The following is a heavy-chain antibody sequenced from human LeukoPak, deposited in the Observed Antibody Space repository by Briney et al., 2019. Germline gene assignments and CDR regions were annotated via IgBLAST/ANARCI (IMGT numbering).Heavy chain of an antibody. CDR2: IIPIFGTA. V-gene: IGHV1-69*05. CDR1: GGTFSSYA. CDR3: ARELGIAAAGTGFDY. Sequence: ASVKVSCKASGGTFSSYAISWVRQAPGQGLEWMGGIIPIFGTANYAQKLQGRVTMTTDTSTSTAYMELRSLRSDDTAVYYCARELGIAAAGTGFDYWGQGTLVTVSS. D-gene: IGHD6-13*01. J-gene: IGHJ4*02.